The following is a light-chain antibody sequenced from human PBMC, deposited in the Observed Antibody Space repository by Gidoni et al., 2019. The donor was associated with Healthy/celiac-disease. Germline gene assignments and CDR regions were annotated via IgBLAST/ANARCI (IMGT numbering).Light chain of an antibody. V-gene: IGLV2-23*02. J-gene: IGLJ2*01. CDR3: CSYAGSSTLV. Sequence: QSALTQPASVSGSPGQSITISCTGTSSAVGSYNLVSWYQQHPGKAPKVMIYEVRKRPSGVSDRFSGSKSGNTASLTISGLQAEDEADYYCCSYAGSSTLVFGGGTKLTVL. CDR2: EVR. CDR1: SSAVGSYNL.